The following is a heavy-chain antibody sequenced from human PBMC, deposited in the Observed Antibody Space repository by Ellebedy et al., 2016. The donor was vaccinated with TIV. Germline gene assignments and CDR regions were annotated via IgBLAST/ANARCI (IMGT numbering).Heavy chain of an antibody. CDR1: GGSFSGYY. V-gene: IGHV4-34*01. Sequence: SETLSLTXAVYGGSFSGYYWSWIRQPPGKGLEWIGEINHSGSTNYNPSLKSRVTISVDTSKNQFSLKLSSVTAADTAVYYCARVGREGYYYYYMDVWGKGTTVTVSS. CDR2: INHSGST. D-gene: IGHD1-26*01. CDR3: ARVGREGYYYYYMDV. J-gene: IGHJ6*03.